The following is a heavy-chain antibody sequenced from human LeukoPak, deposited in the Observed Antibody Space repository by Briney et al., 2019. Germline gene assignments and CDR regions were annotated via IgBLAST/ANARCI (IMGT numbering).Heavy chain of an antibody. CDR3: ARDQDLFDF. V-gene: IGHV4-59*01. CDR2: ISYDGNT. CDR1: AGSISSYY. J-gene: IGHJ4*02. D-gene: IGHD3-3*01. Sequence: PSETLSLTCTVSAGSISSYYWSWIRQPPGKGLEWIGFISYDGNTNYSPSLKSRVTISVDTSKNQFSLKLSSVTAADTAVYYCARDQDLFDFWGQGTLVTVSS.